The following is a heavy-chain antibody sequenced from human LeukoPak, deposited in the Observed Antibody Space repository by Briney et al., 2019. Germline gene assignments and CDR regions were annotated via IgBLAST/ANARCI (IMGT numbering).Heavy chain of an antibody. D-gene: IGHD1-26*01. J-gene: IGHJ5*02. CDR2: IYYSGST. V-gene: IGHV4-59*01. CDR3: ARASGGSYYALNWFDP. CDR1: GGSISSYY. Sequence: SETLSLTCTVSGGSISSYYWSWIRQPPGKGLEWIGYIYYSGSTNYSPSLKSRVTISVDTSKNQFSLKLSSVTAADTAVYYCARASGGSYYALNWFDPWGQGTLVTVSS.